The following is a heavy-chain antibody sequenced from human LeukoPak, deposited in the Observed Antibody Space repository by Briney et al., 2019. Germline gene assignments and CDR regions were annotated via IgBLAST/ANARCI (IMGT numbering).Heavy chain of an antibody. CDR2: INPNSGGT. CDR1: GYTFTGYY. Sequence: ASVKVSCKASGYTFTGYYMHWVRRAPGQGLEWMGWINPNSGGTNYAQKFQGWVTMTRDTSISTAYMELSRLRSDDTAVYYCARERPGASLDYWGQGTLVTVSS. V-gene: IGHV1-2*04. D-gene: IGHD3-10*01. J-gene: IGHJ4*02. CDR3: ARERPGASLDY.